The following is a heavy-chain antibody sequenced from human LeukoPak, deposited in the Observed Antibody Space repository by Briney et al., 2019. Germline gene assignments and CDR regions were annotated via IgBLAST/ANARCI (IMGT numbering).Heavy chain of an antibody. Sequence: TSETLSLTCTVSGGSISSSSYYWGWIRQPPGKGLEWIGSIYYSGSTYYNPSLKSRVTISVDTSKNQFSLKLSSVTAADTAVYYCARVGSGWYQDAFDIWGQGTMVTVSS. CDR1: GGSISSSSYY. V-gene: IGHV4-39*07. J-gene: IGHJ3*02. CDR3: ARVGSGWYQDAFDI. CDR2: IYYSGST. D-gene: IGHD6-19*01.